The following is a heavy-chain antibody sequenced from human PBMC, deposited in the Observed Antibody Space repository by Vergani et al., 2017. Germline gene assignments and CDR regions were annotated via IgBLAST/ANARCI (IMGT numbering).Heavy chain of an antibody. CDR2: VNGDGSTT. J-gene: IGHJ3*02. Sequence: EVQLVESGGGLVQPGGSLRLSCAASGFTFSKYWMHWVRQAPGKGLMWVSRVNGDGSTTTYADSVKGRFTISRDNAKNTLYLRMNSLTAEDTAVYYWAREGGGDAFDIWGQGTMVTVSS. CDR3: AREGGGDAFDI. D-gene: IGHD3-16*01. CDR1: GFTFSKYW. V-gene: IGHV3-74*01.